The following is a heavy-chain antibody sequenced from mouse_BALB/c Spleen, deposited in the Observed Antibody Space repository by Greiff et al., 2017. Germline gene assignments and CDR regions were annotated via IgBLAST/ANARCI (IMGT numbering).Heavy chain of an antibody. CDR3: ASPLYSELFAY. Sequence: VQLVESGPGLVAPSQSLSITCTVSGFSLTSYDVHWVRQPPGKGLEWLGVIWAGGSTNYNSPLMSRLSISKDNSKSQVFLKMNSLQTDDTAMYYGASPLYSELFAYWGQGTLVTVSA. J-gene: IGHJ3*01. CDR1: GFSLTSYD. CDR2: IWAGGST. D-gene: IGHD2-1*01. V-gene: IGHV2-9*02.